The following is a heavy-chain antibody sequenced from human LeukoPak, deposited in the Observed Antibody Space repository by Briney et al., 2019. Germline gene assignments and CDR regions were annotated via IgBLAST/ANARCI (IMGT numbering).Heavy chain of an antibody. CDR1: KFNFA. Sequence: GGSLRLSCAASKFNFAMSWVRQTADKRLEWVSAISGSGDATFYTDSVKGRFTISRDNSKNTLYLQMNSLRAEDTAVYYCAKVRIGSSWYGSVDYWGQGTLVTVSS. J-gene: IGHJ4*02. D-gene: IGHD6-13*01. V-gene: IGHV3-23*01. CDR3: AKVRIGSSWYGSVDY. CDR2: ISGSGDAT.